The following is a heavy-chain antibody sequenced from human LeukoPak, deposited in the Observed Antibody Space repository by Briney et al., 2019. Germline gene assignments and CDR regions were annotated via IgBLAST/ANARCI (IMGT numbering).Heavy chain of an antibody. V-gene: IGHV3-11*03. J-gene: IGHJ4*02. Sequence: GGSLRLSCAASGFTFSDYYMSWIRQAPGKGLEWVSYISSSSNYTNYADSVKGRFTISRDNAKNSLYLQMNSLRAEDTAVYYCARRVPHLDYWGQGTLVTVSS. CDR1: GFTFSDYY. CDR2: ISSSSNYT. CDR3: ARRVPHLDY.